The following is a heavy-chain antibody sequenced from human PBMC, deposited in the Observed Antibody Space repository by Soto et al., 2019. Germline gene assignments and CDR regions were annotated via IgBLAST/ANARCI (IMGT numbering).Heavy chain of an antibody. D-gene: IGHD6-6*01. Sequence: GGSLRLSCAASGFTVSSNYMSWVRQAPGKGLEWVSVIYSGGSTYYADSVKGRFTISRDNSKNTLYLQMNSLRAEDTAVYYCARDTGYLIAARPRYYGMDVWGQGTTVTVSS. V-gene: IGHV3-53*01. J-gene: IGHJ6*02. CDR1: GFTVSSNY. CDR3: ARDTGYLIAARPRYYGMDV. CDR2: IYSGGST.